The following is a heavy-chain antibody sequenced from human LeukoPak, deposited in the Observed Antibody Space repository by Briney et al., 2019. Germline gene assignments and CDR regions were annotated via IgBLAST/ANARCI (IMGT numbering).Heavy chain of an antibody. CDR1: GFTFSSYG. D-gene: IGHD3-3*01. J-gene: IGHJ5*02. CDR2: IRYDGSNK. CDR3: ADYDFWSGYTNWFDP. Sequence: PGGSLRLSCAASGFTFSSYGMHWVRQAPGKGLEWVAFIRYDGSNKYYADSVKGRFTISRDNSKNTLYLQMNSLRAEDPAVYYCADYDFWSGYTNWFDPWGQGTLVTVSS. V-gene: IGHV3-30*02.